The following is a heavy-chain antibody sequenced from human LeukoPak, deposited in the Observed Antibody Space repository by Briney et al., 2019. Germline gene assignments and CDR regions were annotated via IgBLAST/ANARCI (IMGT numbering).Heavy chain of an antibody. Sequence: GGSLRLSCAASGFTFSSYGVHWVRQAPGKGLEWVTFIRYDGSLEFYADSVEGRFTISRDNSNNTLYLQMNSLRTEDTAVYYCAQGGLRLDYWGQGTLVTVSS. CDR3: AQGGLRLDY. CDR1: GFTFSSYG. J-gene: IGHJ4*02. V-gene: IGHV3-30*02. CDR2: IRYDGSLE.